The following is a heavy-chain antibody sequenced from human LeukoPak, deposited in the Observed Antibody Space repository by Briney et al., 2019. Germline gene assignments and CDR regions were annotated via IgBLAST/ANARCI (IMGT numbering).Heavy chain of an antibody. J-gene: IGHJ4*02. D-gene: IGHD4-23*01. CDR1: GFTFRNYG. CDR3: ATDYGGNNY. Sequence: GGSLRLSCAASGFTFRNYGMSWVRQAPGKGLEWVSAISGSGGTTYYADSVKGRFTISRDNSKNTLYLQMNSLRAEDTAVYYCATDYGGNNYWGQGTLVTVSS. V-gene: IGHV3-23*01. CDR2: ISGSGGTT.